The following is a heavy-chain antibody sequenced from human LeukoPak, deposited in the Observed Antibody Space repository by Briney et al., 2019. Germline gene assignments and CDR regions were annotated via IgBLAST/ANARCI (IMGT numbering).Heavy chain of an antibody. Sequence: PGRSLRLSCAASGFTFDDYAMHWVRQAPGKGLEWVSGISWNSGSIGYADSVKGRFTISRDNAKNSLYLQMNSLRAEDTALYYCAKDRSSGYYSRAFDIWGQGTMVTVSS. J-gene: IGHJ3*02. V-gene: IGHV3-9*01. CDR1: GFTFDDYA. D-gene: IGHD3-22*01. CDR3: AKDRSSGYYSRAFDI. CDR2: ISWNSGSI.